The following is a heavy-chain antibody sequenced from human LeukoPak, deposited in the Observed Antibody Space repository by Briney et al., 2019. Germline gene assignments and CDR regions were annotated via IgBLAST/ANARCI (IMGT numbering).Heavy chain of an antibody. CDR2: IYTSGCT. CDR1: GGSISSYY. CDR3: AREDPIVVVPAAIGLIDY. V-gene: IGHV4-4*07. J-gene: IGHJ4*02. Sequence: SETLSLTCAVSGGSISSYYWSWIRQPAGKGLEWIGRIYTSGCTNYNPSLKSRVTMSVDTSKNQFSLKLSSVTAADTAVYYCAREDPIVVVPAAIGLIDYWGQGTLVTVSS. D-gene: IGHD2-2*01.